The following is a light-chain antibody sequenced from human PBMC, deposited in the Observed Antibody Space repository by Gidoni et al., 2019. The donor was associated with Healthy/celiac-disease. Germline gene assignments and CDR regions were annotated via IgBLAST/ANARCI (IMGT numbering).Light chain of an antibody. CDR2: QDS. CDR1: KLGDKY. V-gene: IGLV3-1*01. J-gene: IGLJ2*01. Sequence: SYELTQPPSVSVSPGPTASITCSGDKLGDKYACWSQQKPGQSPVLVIYQDSKRPSGIPERFSGSNSGNTATLTISGTQAMDEADYYCQAWDSSNVVFGGGTKLTVL. CDR3: QAWDSSNVV.